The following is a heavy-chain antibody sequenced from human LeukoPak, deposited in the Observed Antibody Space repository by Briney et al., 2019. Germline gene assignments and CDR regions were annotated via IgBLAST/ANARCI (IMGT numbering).Heavy chain of an antibody. CDR2: LNPHTGGA. V-gene: IGHV1-2*06. CDR3: ARVTWKTVIAAPDY. D-gene: IGHD2-21*01. J-gene: IGHJ4*02. Sequence: ASVKVSCKTSGYTFTDYYIHWVRQAPGQGLEWMGQLNPHTGGANYPQKFQGRVSMTRDTSINTAYIEVSRPTSDDTAVYYCARVTWKTVIAAPDYWGQGTLVTVSS. CDR1: GYTFTDYY.